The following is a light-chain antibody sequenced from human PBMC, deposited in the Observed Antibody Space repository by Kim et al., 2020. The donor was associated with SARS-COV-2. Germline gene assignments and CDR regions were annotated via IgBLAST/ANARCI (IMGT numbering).Light chain of an antibody. CDR2: QDN. J-gene: IGLJ3*02. CDR1: KLGDKY. Sequence: SYELTQPPSVSVSPGQTASITCSGDKLGDKYACWYQQKPGQSPVLVIYQDNKRPSGIPERFSGSNSGNTATLTISGTQAMDEADYYCQAWDRSTAWVFGG. V-gene: IGLV3-1*01. CDR3: QAWDRSTAWV.